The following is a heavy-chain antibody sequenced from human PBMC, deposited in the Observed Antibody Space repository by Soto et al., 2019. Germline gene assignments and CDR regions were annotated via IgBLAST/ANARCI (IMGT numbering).Heavy chain of an antibody. J-gene: IGHJ6*02. Sequence: GGSLRLCCTASGFTFGDYAMSWVRQAPGKGLEWVGFIRSKAYGGTTEYAASVKGRFTISRDDSKSIAYLQMNSLKTEDTAVYYCTRALIAVAGDFYYYYYGMDVWGQGTTVTVSS. V-gene: IGHV3-49*04. CDR1: GFTFGDYA. D-gene: IGHD6-19*01. CDR3: TRALIAVAGDFYYYYYGMDV. CDR2: IRSKAYGGTT.